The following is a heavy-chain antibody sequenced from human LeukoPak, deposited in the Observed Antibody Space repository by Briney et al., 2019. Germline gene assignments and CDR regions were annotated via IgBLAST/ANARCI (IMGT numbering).Heavy chain of an antibody. V-gene: IGHV4-59*01. CDR1: GGSISSYY. CDR3: ARDRGRYFDGPQTDY. D-gene: IGHD3-9*01. Sequence: KPSETLSLTCTVSGGSISSYYWSWIRQPPGKGLEWIGYIYYSGSTNYNPSLKSRVTISVDTSKNQFSLKLSSVTAADTAVYYCARDRGRYFDGPQTDYWGQGILVTVSS. J-gene: IGHJ4*02. CDR2: IYYSGST.